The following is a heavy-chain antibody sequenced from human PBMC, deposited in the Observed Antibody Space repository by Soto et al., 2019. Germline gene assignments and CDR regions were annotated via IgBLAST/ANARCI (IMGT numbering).Heavy chain of an antibody. J-gene: IGHJ4*02. Sequence: EVQLLESGGDLVQPGGSLRLSCAASGFTFSSYAMSWVRQAPGKGLEWVSAISGNGGNTYHVGSVKGRFTISRDNSKNRLYLQMNSLRAEDTAVYYCAKGVYSSGWYSYFDYWGQGTLVTVSS. CDR2: ISGNGGNT. CDR3: AKGVYSSGWYSYFDY. CDR1: GFTFSSYA. D-gene: IGHD6-19*01. V-gene: IGHV3-23*01.